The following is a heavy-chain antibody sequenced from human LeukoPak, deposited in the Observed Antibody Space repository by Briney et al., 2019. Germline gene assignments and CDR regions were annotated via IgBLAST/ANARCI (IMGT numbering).Heavy chain of an antibody. CDR2: INHSGST. Sequence: SETLSLTCAVYGGSFSGYYWSWIRQPPGKGLEWIGEINHSGSTSYNPSLKSRVTISVDTSKNQFSLKLSSVTAADTAVYYCASLRGGYYYYYGMDVWGQGTTVTVSS. CDR1: GGSFSGYY. J-gene: IGHJ6*02. D-gene: IGHD3-16*01. CDR3: ASLRGGYYYYYGMDV. V-gene: IGHV4-34*01.